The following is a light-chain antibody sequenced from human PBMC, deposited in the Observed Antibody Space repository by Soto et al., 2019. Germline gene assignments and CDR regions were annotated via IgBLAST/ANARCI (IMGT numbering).Light chain of an antibody. J-gene: IGLJ1*01. Sequence: QSALTQPASVSGSPGQSITVSCIGTSSDIGAYNYVSWYQQHPGTAPKLVVSDVSSRPSGVSSRFSGSKSGNTASLIISGLQAEDEDDYYCCSYTTNNTPVFGTGTKLTVL. V-gene: IGLV2-14*03. CDR3: CSYTTNNTPV. CDR2: DVS. CDR1: SSDIGAYNY.